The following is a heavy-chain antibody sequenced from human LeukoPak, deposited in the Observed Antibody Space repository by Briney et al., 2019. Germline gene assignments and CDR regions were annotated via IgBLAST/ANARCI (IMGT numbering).Heavy chain of an antibody. Sequence: GASLRLSCEASGFTFKEYSISWVRQAPGRGQEWLVYVSGSSTAIYHADSVKGRFTISRDNGKNSVYLQMTNLRGEDTAVYSCARGPRYSHYYLDVWGKGTTVTVSS. CDR3: ARGPRYSHYYLDV. CDR2: VSGSSTAI. V-gene: IGHV3-48*04. CDR1: GFTFKEYS. J-gene: IGHJ6*03. D-gene: IGHD5-18*01.